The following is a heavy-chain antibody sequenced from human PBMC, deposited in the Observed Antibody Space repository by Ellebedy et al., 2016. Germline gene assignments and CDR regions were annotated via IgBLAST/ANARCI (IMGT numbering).Heavy chain of an antibody. Sequence: GESLKISXTASGLNFNTFYMSWIRQAPGKGLEWVSYISSSSSYTNYADSVKGRFTISRDNAKNSLYLQMNSLRAEDTAVYYCARQAGVAANSGEFDYWGQGALVTVSS. V-gene: IGHV3-11*06. J-gene: IGHJ4*02. CDR3: ARQAGVAANSGEFDY. CDR1: GLNFNTFY. D-gene: IGHD2-15*01. CDR2: ISSSSSYT.